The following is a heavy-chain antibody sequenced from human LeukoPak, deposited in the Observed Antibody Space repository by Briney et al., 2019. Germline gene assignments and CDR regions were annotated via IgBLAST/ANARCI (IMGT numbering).Heavy chain of an antibody. J-gene: IGHJ5*01. CDR1: GYTFNSYG. V-gene: IGHV1-18*01. D-gene: IGHD3-22*01. Sequence: GASVRVSCKASGYTFNSYGISWVRQAPGQGLEYMGWISTYTDKANYAQTIQGRVTMTTDTSTNTAYLDLRSLRSDDTAVYYCARYNYYDIVLGDSWGQGTLVIVSS. CDR2: ISTYTDKA. CDR3: ARYNYYDIVLGDS.